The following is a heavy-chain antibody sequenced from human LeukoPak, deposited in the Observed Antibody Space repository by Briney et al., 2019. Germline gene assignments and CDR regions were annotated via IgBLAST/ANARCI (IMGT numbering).Heavy chain of an antibody. Sequence: GGSLRLSCAASGFTFSSYAMNWVRQAPGKGLERVSFISGSGDTTYYADSVKGRFTISRDSSKNTLYLQMNSLRAEDTAVYYCAKSRGESRGASNYWGQGALVTVSS. CDR1: GFTFSSYA. J-gene: IGHJ4*02. CDR3: AKSRGESRGASNY. V-gene: IGHV3-23*01. D-gene: IGHD1-26*01. CDR2: ISGSGDTT.